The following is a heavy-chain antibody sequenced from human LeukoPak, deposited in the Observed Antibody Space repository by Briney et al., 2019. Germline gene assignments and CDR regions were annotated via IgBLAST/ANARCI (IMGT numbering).Heavy chain of an antibody. CDR2: IWYDGSNK. CDR3: AKASGWHLPHDY. V-gene: IGHV3-33*06. Sequence: PGGSLGLSCAASGFTFRNYVIHWVRQAPGKGLEWVAVIWYDGSNKYYADSVKGRFTISRDNSKNTLYLQMNSLRAEDTAVYYCAKASGWHLPHDYWGQGTLVTVSS. CDR1: GFTFRNYV. D-gene: IGHD6-19*01. J-gene: IGHJ4*02.